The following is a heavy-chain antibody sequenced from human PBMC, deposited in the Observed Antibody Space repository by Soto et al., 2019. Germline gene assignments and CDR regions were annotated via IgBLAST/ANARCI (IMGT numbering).Heavy chain of an antibody. CDR3: ARCASDVEAQGSEVALGEDY. J-gene: IGHJ4*02. V-gene: IGHV3-21*01. Sequence: GGSLRLSCAASGFTFSSYSMNWVRQAPGKGLEWVSSISSSSSYIYYADSVKGRFTISRDNAKNSLYLQMNSLRAEDTAVYYCARCASDVEAQGSEVALGEDYWGQGTLVTVSS. CDR1: GFTFSSYS. D-gene: IGHD1-26*01. CDR2: ISSSSSYI.